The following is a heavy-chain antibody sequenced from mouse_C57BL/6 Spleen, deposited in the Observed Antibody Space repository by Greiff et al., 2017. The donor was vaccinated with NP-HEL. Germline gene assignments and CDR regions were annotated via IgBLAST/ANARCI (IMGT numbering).Heavy chain of an antibody. CDR2: IYPGSGST. V-gene: IGHV1-55*01. CDR3: ASRRIYDGYYGYFDV. Sequence: QVQLQQPGAELVKPGASVKMSCKASGYTFTSYWITWVKQRPGQGLEWIGDIYPGSGSTNYNEKFKSKATLTVDTSSSTAYMQLSSLTSEDSAVYYCASRRIYDGYYGYFDVWGTGTTVTVSS. D-gene: IGHD2-3*01. CDR1: GYTFTSYW. J-gene: IGHJ1*03.